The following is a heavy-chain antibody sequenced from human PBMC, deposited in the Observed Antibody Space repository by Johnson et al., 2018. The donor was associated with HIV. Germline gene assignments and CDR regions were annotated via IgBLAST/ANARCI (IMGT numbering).Heavy chain of an antibody. CDR3: AELPGFGDYDDGALDI. CDR2: IYSGGST. J-gene: IGHJ3*02. D-gene: IGHD4-17*01. V-gene: IGHV3-66*01. CDR1: GFTFDDYG. Sequence: VQLVESGGGVVRPGGSLRLSCVASGFTFDDYGMSWVRQAPGKGLEWVSVIYSGGSTYYAASVKGRFTISRDNSKNTLYLQMKSLRAEDTAVYYCAELPGFGDYDDGALDIWGQGTMVTVSS.